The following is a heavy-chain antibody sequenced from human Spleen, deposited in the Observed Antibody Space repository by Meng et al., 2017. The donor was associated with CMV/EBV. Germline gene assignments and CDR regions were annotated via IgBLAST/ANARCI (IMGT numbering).Heavy chain of an antibody. CDR2: INPNSGGT. J-gene: IGHJ4*02. CDR1: GYSFTGYY. D-gene: IGHD6-13*01. CDR3: ARDLIADSWEDY. V-gene: IGHV1-2*02. Sequence: CKASGYSFTGYYMHWVRQAPGQGLEWMGWINPNSGGTNYAQKFQGRVTMTRDTSISTAYMELSRLRSDDTAVYYCARDLIADSWEDYWGQGTLVTVSS.